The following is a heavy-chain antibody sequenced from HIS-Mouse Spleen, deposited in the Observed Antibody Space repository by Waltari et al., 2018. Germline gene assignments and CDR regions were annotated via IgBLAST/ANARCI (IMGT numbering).Heavy chain of an antibody. CDR2: YYYSGCA. V-gene: IGHV4-39*07. D-gene: IGHD4-4*01. CDR1: GGSISSSSYY. J-gene: IGHJ2*01. Sequence: QLQLQESGPGLVKPSETLSLTCTVSGGSISSSSYYWGWIRQPPGKGLEWIGRYYYSGCAYYNPALKSRVTISVDTSKNQFSLKRSSVTAADTAVYYCARTDYSNFGRYFDLWGRGTLVTVSS. CDR3: ARTDYSNFGRYFDL.